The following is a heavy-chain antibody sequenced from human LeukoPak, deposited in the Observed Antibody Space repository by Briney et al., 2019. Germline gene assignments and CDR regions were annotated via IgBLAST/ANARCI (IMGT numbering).Heavy chain of an antibody. CDR2: ISSSGSFT. V-gene: IGHV3-11*06. D-gene: IGHD3-22*01. J-gene: IGHJ4*02. CDR3: VKLPYSDTSAYYVDY. CDR1: GFTFSDYY. Sequence: PGGSPRLSCAASGFTFSDYYMSWIRQAPGKGLEWISHISSSGSFTDYADSVKGRFSISRDNSKNTLSLQMSSLRPEDTAVYYCVKLPYSDTSAYYVDYWGQGTLVTVSS.